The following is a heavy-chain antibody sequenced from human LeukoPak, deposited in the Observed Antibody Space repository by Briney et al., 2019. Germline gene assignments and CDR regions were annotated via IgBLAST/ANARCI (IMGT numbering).Heavy chain of an antibody. D-gene: IGHD4-17*01. Sequence: SETLSLTCTVSGYSISSGYYWGWIRQPPGKGLEWIGSIYHSGSTYYNPSLKSRVTISVDTSKNQFSLKPSSVTAADTAVYYCARNNGDYGLVWFDPWGQGTLVTVSS. CDR1: GYSISSGYY. CDR3: ARNNGDYGLVWFDP. V-gene: IGHV4-38-2*02. J-gene: IGHJ5*02. CDR2: IYHSGST.